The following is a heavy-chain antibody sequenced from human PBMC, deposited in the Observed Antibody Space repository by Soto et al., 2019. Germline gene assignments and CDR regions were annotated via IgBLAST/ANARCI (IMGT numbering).Heavy chain of an antibody. D-gene: IGHD3-3*01. CDR2: IYYSGST. CDR1: GGSISSSSYY. V-gene: IGHV4-39*01. CDR3: ARPLLGWAETAADYYYGMDV. Sequence: SETLSPTCTVSGGSISSSSYYWGWIRQPPGKGVVWIGSIYYSGSTYYNPPLKSRVTISVDTSKNQFSLKLSSVTAADTAVYYCARPLLGWAETAADYYYGMDVWGQGTTVTVSS. J-gene: IGHJ6*02.